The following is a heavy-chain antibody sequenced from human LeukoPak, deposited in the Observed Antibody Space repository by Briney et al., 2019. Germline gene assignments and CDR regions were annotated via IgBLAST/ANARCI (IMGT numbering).Heavy chain of an antibody. D-gene: IGHD6-13*01. CDR3: AKEGEQRTSSSWYGIDY. Sequence: GGSLRLSCAASGFTFSSYEMNWVRQAPGRGLEWVSSIGSTGYYIYYADSVKGRFTISRDNAKNSLYLQMNSLSAEDTAVYYCAKEGEQRTSSSWYGIDYWGQGTLVTVSS. J-gene: IGHJ4*02. CDR1: GFTFSSYE. V-gene: IGHV3-21*04. CDR2: IGSTGYYI.